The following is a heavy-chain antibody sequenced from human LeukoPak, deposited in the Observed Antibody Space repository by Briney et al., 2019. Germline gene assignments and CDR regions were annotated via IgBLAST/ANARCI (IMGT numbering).Heavy chain of an antibody. CDR3: ARIGDYYGSKNWFDP. V-gene: IGHV1-69*13. CDR1: GGTFSSYA. Sequence: ASVKVSCKASGGTFSSYAISWVRQAPGQGLEWMGGIIPIFGTANYAQKFQGRVTITADESTSTAYMELSSLRSEDTAVYYCARIGDYYGSKNWFDPWGQGTLVTVSS. J-gene: IGHJ5*02. CDR2: IIPIFGTA. D-gene: IGHD3-10*01.